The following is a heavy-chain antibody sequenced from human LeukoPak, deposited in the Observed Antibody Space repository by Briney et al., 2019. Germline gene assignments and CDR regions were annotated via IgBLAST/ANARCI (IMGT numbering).Heavy chain of an antibody. CDR3: VRRAASSGGSWLLPYYYYYGMDV. Sequence: TGGSLRLSCAASGFTFSDYYMSWIRQAPGKGLEWVSYISSSGSTIYYADSVKGRFTISRDNAKNSLYLQMNSLRAEDTAVYYCVRRAASSGGSWLLPYYYYYGMDVWGQGTTVTVSS. V-gene: IGHV3-11*01. D-gene: IGHD2-15*01. CDR1: GFTFSDYY. J-gene: IGHJ6*02. CDR2: ISSSGSTI.